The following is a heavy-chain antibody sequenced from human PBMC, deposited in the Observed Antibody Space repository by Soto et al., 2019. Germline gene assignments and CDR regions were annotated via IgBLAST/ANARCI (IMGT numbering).Heavy chain of an antibody. CDR2: IVVGSGNT. D-gene: IGHD3-10*01. J-gene: IGHJ4*02. CDR1: GFTFTSSA. Sequence: SLKVSCKASGFTFTSSAVQWVRQARGQRLEWIGWIVVGSGNTNYAQKFQERVTITRDMSTSTAYMELSSLRSEDTAVYYCGCGITMVRGVTFDCWGQGTLVTVYS. CDR3: GCGITMVRGVTFDC. V-gene: IGHV1-58*01.